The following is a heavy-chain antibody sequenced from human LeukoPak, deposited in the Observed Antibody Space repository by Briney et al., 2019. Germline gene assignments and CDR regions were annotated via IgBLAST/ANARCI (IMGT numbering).Heavy chain of an antibody. CDR1: GGSISGFH. J-gene: IGHJ3*02. CDR2: VSTSGNT. D-gene: IGHD2-2*01. Sequence: PSETLSLTCSVSGGSISGFHWSWIRQTAGKGLEWIGRVSTSGNTFYNPSLKSRVTISVDRSRNQLSLKLNSVTAADTAVYYCARVEYCSSTRCPGLAFDIWGQGTMAIVSS. CDR3: ARVEYCSSTRCPGLAFDI. V-gene: IGHV4-4*07.